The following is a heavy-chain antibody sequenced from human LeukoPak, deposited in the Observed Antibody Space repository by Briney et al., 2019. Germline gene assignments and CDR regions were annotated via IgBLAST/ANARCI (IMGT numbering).Heavy chain of an antibody. J-gene: IGHJ4*02. CDR3: ARESLWVRGPGVY. D-gene: IGHD3-10*01. Sequence: GGSLRLSCAASGFTFSSYSMNWVRQAPGKGLEWVSSISSSSSYIYYADSVKGRFTISRDNAKNSLYLQMNSLRAEDTAVYYCARESLWVRGPGVYWGQGTLVTVSS. V-gene: IGHV3-21*01. CDR1: GFTFSSYS. CDR2: ISSSSSYI.